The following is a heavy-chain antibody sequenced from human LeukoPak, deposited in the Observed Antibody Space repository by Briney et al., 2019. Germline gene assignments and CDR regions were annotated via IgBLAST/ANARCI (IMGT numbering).Heavy chain of an antibody. CDR2: IKSKADGGTT. J-gene: IGHJ4*02. CDR3: TIGWYFDY. Sequence: GGSLRLSCAASGFTFSNAWLSWVRQAPGKGLEWVGRIKSKADGGTTDYAAPVKGRFIISRDDSKNTLSLQMNSLKTEDTAVYYCTIGWYFDYWGQGTLVTVSS. CDR1: GFTFSNAW. D-gene: IGHD6-19*01. V-gene: IGHV3-15*01.